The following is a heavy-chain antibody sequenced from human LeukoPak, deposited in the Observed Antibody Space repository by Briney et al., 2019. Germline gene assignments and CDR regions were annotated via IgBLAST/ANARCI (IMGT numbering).Heavy chain of an antibody. D-gene: IGHD6-19*01. CDR2: VYYTGKS. V-gene: IGHV4-59*08. CDR1: GGSINSHY. J-gene: IGHJ4*02. CDR3: VRRDAGWNYFDY. Sequence: PSGTLSLTCAISGGSINSHYWGWIRQPPGKALQWIGNVYYTGKSSYNPSLRSRVTISLDTSKNHLSLNLTSVLAADTAIYYCVRRDAGWNYFDYWGQGILVTVSS.